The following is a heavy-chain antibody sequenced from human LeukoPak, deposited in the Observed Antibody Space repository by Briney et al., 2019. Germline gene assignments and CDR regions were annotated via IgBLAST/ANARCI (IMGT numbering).Heavy chain of an antibody. D-gene: IGHD5-24*01. CDR2: IYYSGST. CDR1: GGSISSSSYY. J-gene: IGHJ4*02. V-gene: IGHV4-39*01. Sequence: PSETLSLTCTVSGGSISSSSYYWGWIRQPPGEGLEWIGSIYYSGSTYYNPSLKSRVTISVDTSKNQFSLKLSSVTAADTAVYYCARRPWGRWLPEAYWGQGTLVTVSS. CDR3: ARRPWGRWLPEAY.